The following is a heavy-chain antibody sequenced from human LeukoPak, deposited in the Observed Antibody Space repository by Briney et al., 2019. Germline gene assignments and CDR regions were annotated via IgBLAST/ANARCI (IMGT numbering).Heavy chain of an antibody. CDR3: ARESPEQWLVHTYGRYWYFDL. J-gene: IGHJ2*01. V-gene: IGHV1-46*01. CDR1: GYTFTSYY. D-gene: IGHD6-19*01. CDR2: INPSGGST. Sequence: ASVKVSCKASGYTFTSYYMHWVRQAPGQGLEWMGIINPSGGSTSYAQKSQGRVTMTRDTSTSTVYMELSSLRSEDTAVYYCARESPEQWLVHTYGRYWYFDLWGRGTLVTVSS.